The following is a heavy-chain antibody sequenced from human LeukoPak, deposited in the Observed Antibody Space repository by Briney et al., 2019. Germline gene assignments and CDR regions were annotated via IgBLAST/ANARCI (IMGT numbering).Heavy chain of an antibody. CDR1: GYTSTGYY. V-gene: IGHV1-2*02. CDR2: INPNSGGT. CDR3: ARDKWFGELDYFDY. D-gene: IGHD3-10*01. J-gene: IGHJ4*02. Sequence: ASVKVSCKASGYTSTGYYMHWVRQAPGQGLEWMGWINPNSGGTNYAQKFQGRVTMTRDTSISTAYMELSRLRSDDTAVYYCARDKWFGELDYFDYWGQGTLVTVSS.